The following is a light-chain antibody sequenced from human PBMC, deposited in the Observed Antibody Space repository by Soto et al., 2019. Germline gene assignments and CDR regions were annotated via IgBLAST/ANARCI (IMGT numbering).Light chain of an antibody. CDR1: TGAVTSGHY. V-gene: IGLV7-46*01. J-gene: IGLJ2*01. CDR2: DTS. CDR3: MLSYSGADVV. Sequence: QAVVTQEPSLTVSPGGTVTLTCGSSTGAVTSGHYPYWFQQKPGQAPRTLIYDTSNKHSWTPARFSGSLLGGKAALTLSGAQPEDEAEYHCMLSYSGADVVFGGGTKVTVL.